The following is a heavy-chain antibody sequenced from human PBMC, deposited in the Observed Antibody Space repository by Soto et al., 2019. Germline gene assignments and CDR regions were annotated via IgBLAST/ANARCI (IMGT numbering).Heavy chain of an antibody. Sequence: SVKVSCKASGGTFSSYTISWVRQAPGQGLEWMGRIIPILGIANYAQKFQGRVTITADKSTSTAYMELSSLRSEDTAVYYCARGPIGYCSSTSCYDLVYFDYWGQGTLVTVSS. D-gene: IGHD2-2*01. CDR3: ARGPIGYCSSTSCYDLVYFDY. CDR2: IIPILGIA. V-gene: IGHV1-69*02. J-gene: IGHJ4*02. CDR1: GGTFSSYT.